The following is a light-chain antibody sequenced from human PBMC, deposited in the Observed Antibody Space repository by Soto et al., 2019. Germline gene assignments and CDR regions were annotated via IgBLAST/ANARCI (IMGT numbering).Light chain of an antibody. J-gene: IGLJ1*01. V-gene: IGLV2-11*01. CDR3: CSYAGSYV. CDR1: SSDVGGYNY. Sequence: QSVLTQPRSVSGSPGQSVTISCTGTSSDVGGYNYVSWYQQHPGKAPKRMIYDVSKRPSGVPDRFSGSKSGNTASLTISGLQAEDEADYYCCSYAGSYVFGTGTKVTVL. CDR2: DVS.